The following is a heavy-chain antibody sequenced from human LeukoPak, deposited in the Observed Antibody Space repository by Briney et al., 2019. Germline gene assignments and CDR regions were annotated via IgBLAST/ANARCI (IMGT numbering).Heavy chain of an antibody. CDR3: AKDWGDSRGPFDY. CDR1: GFTFITYA. CDR2: ISGSGGST. D-gene: IGHD3-22*01. Sequence: GGSLRLSCAASGFTFITYAMSWVRHAPGKGLEWVSVISGSGGSTYYADSMKGRFTISRDNSKNTMYLQMNSLRAEDTAVYYCAKDWGDSRGPFDYWGQGTLVTVSS. V-gene: IGHV3-23*01. J-gene: IGHJ4*02.